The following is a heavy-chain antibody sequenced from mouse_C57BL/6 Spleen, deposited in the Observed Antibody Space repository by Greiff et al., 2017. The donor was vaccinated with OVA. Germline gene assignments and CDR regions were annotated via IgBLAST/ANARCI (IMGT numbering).Heavy chain of an antibody. CDR1: GYTFTDYN. CDR2: INPNNGGT. J-gene: IGHJ2*01. V-gene: IGHV1-22*01. CDR3: AREGGGYFDFDY. Sequence: VQLQQSGPELVKPGASVKMSCKASGYTFTDYNMHWVKQSHGKSLEWIGYINPNNGGTSYNQKFKGKATLTVNKSSSTAYMELRSLTSEDSAVYYCAREGGGYFDFDYWGQGTTLTVSS. D-gene: IGHD2-3*01.